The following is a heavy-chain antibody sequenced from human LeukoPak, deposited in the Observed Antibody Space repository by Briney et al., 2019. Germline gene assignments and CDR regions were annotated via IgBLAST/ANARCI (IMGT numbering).Heavy chain of an antibody. D-gene: IGHD4-23*01. Sequence: ASVKVSCKASGGTFSSYAISWVRQAPGQGLEWMGGIIPIFGTANYAQKFQGRVTITADESTSTAYMELSSLRSEDTAVYYCARPMYGGNSVTAFDIWGQGTMVTVSS. CDR1: GGTFSSYA. CDR3: ARPMYGGNSVTAFDI. CDR2: IIPIFGTA. V-gene: IGHV1-69*13. J-gene: IGHJ3*02.